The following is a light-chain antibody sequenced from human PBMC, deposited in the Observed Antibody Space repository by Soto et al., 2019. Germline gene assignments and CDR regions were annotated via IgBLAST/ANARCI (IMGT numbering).Light chain of an antibody. CDR1: QGISSY. Sequence: AIRMTQSPSSLSASTGDRVTITCRASQGISSYLAWYRQKPGKAPKLLIYAASTLQSGVPSRFSGSGSGTDFTLTISCLQSEDFATYYCQQYYSYPPWTFGQGTKVEIK. V-gene: IGKV1-8*01. J-gene: IGKJ1*01. CDR2: AAS. CDR3: QQYYSYPPWT.